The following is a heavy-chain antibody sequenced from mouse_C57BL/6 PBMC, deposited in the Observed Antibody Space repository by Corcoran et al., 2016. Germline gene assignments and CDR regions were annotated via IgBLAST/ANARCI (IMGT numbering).Heavy chain of an antibody. V-gene: IGHV9-3*01. CDR2: INTYSGVP. CDR1: GYTFTTYG. J-gene: IGHJ4*01. CDR3: ARLTGPIHYAMDY. Sequence: QIQLVQSGPELKKPGETVKISCKASGYTFTTYGMSWVKQAPGKGLKWMGWINTYSGVPTYADDFKGRFAFSLETSASTAYLQINNLKNEDTATYFCARLTGPIHYAMDYWGQGTSVTVSS. D-gene: IGHD4-1*01.